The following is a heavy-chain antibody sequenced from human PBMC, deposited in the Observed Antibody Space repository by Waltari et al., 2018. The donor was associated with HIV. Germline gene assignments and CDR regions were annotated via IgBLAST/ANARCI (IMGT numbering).Heavy chain of an antibody. V-gene: IGHV3-23*01. CDR3: AKGDSSGYKNWFDP. CDR1: VFTFSSYA. CDR2: ISGSGGST. Sequence: EVQLLESGGGLVQPGGSLRLSCAASVFTFSSYALSWVRQAPGKGLEWVSAISGSGGSTYYADSVKGRFTISRDNSKNTLYLQMNSLRAEDTAVYYCAKGDSSGYKNWFDPWGQGTLVTVSS. J-gene: IGHJ5*02. D-gene: IGHD3-22*01.